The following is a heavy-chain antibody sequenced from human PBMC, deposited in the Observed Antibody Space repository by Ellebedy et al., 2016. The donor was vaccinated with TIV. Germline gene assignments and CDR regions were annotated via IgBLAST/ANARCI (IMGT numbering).Heavy chain of an antibody. Sequence: ETLSLTCAASGFTVSGYWMHWVRQAPGEGLVWLSRINTDGSSKSYAGLVEGRFTTSRDNAKNTVYRQIDRLRAEDTAVYFCARESFRYFDWDLWGQGTPVTVSS. J-gene: IGHJ4*02. CDR2: INTDGSSK. CDR3: ARESFRYFDWDL. V-gene: IGHV3-74*01. D-gene: IGHD3-9*01. CDR1: GFTVSGYW.